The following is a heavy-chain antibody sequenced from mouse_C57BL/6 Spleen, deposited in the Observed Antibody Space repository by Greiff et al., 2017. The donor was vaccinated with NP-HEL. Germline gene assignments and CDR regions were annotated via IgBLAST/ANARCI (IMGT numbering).Heavy chain of an antibody. V-gene: IGHV1-82*01. D-gene: IGHD2-3*01. J-gene: IGHJ2*01. CDR2: IYPGDGDT. CDR1: GYAFSSSW. Sequence: QVQLQQSGPELVKPGASVKISCKASGYAFSSSWMNWVKQRPGKGLEWIGRIYPGDGDTNYNGKFKGKATLTADKSSSTAYMQLSSLTSEDSAVSFCAREGEDGYYVDYWGQGTTLTVSS. CDR3: AREGEDGYYVDY.